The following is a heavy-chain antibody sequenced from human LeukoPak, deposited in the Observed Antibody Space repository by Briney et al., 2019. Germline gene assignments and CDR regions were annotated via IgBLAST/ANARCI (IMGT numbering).Heavy chain of an antibody. D-gene: IGHD3-9*01. CDR1: GFTFSDYY. CDR2: ISSSGSTI. CDR3: ANLHYDILTGYIYYFDY. Sequence: GGSLRLSCAASGFTFSDYYMSWIRQAPGKGLEWVSYISSSGSTIYYADSVKGRFTISRDNSKNTLYLQMNSLRAEDTAVYYCANLHYDILTGYIYYFDYWGQGTLVTVSS. V-gene: IGHV3-11*01. J-gene: IGHJ4*02.